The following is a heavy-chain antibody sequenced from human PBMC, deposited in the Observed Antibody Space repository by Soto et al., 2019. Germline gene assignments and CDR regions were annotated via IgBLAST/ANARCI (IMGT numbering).Heavy chain of an antibody. CDR1: GFTFSSYA. V-gene: IGHV3-30-3*01. Sequence: AGGSLRLSCAASGFTFSSYAMHWVRQAPGKGLEWVAVISYDGSNKYYADSVKGRFTISRDNSKNTLYLQMNSLSAEDTAVYYCARAGYSSSSDYYYYGMDVWGQGTTVTVSS. D-gene: IGHD6-6*01. J-gene: IGHJ6*02. CDR2: ISYDGSNK. CDR3: ARAGYSSSSDYYYYGMDV.